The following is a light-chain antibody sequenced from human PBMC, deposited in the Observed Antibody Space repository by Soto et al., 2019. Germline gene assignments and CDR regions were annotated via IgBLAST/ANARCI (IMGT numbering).Light chain of an antibody. CDR1: ESVSSS. Sequence: EIVLAQSPATLALSPGEVATASCRATESVSSSLLGYQQKPGQSPRLLIYDTSHRATGIPARFSGSGSGTDFPLTISSLEPEDFAVYYCKQRSNWINFGQGTRLEIK. CDR3: KQRSNWIN. V-gene: IGKV3-11*01. J-gene: IGKJ5*01. CDR2: DTS.